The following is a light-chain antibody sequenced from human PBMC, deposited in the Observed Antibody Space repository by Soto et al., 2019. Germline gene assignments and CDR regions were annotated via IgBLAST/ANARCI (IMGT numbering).Light chain of an antibody. J-gene: IGKJ1*01. CDR3: QQYSSYSWT. CDR2: KAS. Sequence: DIQMTQSPSTLSASVGDRVTITCRASQSTSSWLAWYQQKPGKAPNLLIYKASTLESGVPSRFSGSGFGTVFTLTISSLQPDDFAAYYCQQYSSYSWTFGQGTKVEIK. V-gene: IGKV1-5*03. CDR1: QSTSSW.